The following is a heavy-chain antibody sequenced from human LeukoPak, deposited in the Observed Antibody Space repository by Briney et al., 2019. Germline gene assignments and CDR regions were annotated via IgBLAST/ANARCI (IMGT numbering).Heavy chain of an antibody. D-gene: IGHD3-22*01. V-gene: IGHV1-69*05. Sequence: SVKVSCKASGGTFSSYAISWLRQAPGQGLEWMGGIIPIFGTANYAQKFQGRVTITTDESTSAAYMELSSLRSEDTAVYYCARGGGHYYDSSGYYFDAFDIWGQGTMVTVSS. J-gene: IGHJ3*02. CDR2: IIPIFGTA. CDR3: ARGGGHYYDSSGYYFDAFDI. CDR1: GGTFSSYA.